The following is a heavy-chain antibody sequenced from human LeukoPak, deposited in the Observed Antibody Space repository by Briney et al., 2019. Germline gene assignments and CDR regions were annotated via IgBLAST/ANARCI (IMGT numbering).Heavy chain of an antibody. CDR3: AKMSGWYVTRSYYYGMDV. J-gene: IGHJ6*02. Sequence: PGGSLRLSCAASGFTFSSYAMSWVRQAAGKGLEWVSAISGSGGSTYYADSVKGRFTISRDNSKNTLYLQMNSLRAEDTAVYYCAKMSGWYVTRSYYYGMDVWGQGTTVTVSS. D-gene: IGHD6-19*01. CDR1: GFTFSSYA. V-gene: IGHV3-23*01. CDR2: ISGSGGST.